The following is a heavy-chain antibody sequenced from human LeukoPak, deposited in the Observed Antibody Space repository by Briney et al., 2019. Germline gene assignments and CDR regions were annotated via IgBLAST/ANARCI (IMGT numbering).Heavy chain of an antibody. D-gene: IGHD2-2*01. CDR1: GFTSSSYA. V-gene: IGHV3-23*01. Sequence: GGSLRLSCAASGFTSSSYAMSWVRQAPGKGLEWVSAISGSGGSTYYADSVKGRFTISRDNSKNTLYLQMNSLRAEDTAVYYCAKWEDIVVVPAATYQLDYWGQGTLVTVSS. CDR3: AKWEDIVVVPAATYQLDY. CDR2: ISGSGGST. J-gene: IGHJ4*02.